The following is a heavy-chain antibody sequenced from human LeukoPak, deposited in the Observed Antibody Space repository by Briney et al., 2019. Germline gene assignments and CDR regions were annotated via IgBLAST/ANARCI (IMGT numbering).Heavy chain of an antibody. CDR3: AREETYYDILTGAYYYYGMDV. J-gene: IGHJ6*02. V-gene: IGHV1-18*01. CDR1: GYTFTSYG. D-gene: IGHD3-9*01. CDR2: ISANDGNT. Sequence: GASVKVSCKASGYTFTSYGISWVRQAPGQGLEWMGWISANDGNTDYPQKLQGRVTMTTDTSTSTAYMELSSLRSEDTAVYYCAREETYYDILTGAYYYYGMDVWGQGTTVAVSS.